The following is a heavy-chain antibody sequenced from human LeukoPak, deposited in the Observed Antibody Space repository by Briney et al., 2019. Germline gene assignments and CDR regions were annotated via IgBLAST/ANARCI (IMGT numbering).Heavy chain of an antibody. D-gene: IGHD6-19*01. J-gene: IGHJ4*02. Sequence: GGSLRLSCAASGFTFSSYWMHWVRQAPGKGLVWGSRINSDGSSTSYADSVKGRFTISRDNAKNTLYLQMNSLRAEDTAVYYCARAPGYSSGWYLGYWGQGTLVTVSS. CDR2: INSDGSST. CDR1: GFTFSSYW. CDR3: ARAPGYSSGWYLGY. V-gene: IGHV3-74*01.